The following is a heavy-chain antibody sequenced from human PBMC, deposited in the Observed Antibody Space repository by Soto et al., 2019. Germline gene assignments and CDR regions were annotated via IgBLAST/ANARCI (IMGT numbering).Heavy chain of an antibody. CDR1: GGSISSSSYY. Sequence: SETLSLTCTVSGGSISSSSYYWGWIRQPPGKGLEWIGSIYYSGSTYYNPSLKSRVTISVDTSKNQFSLKLSSVTAADTAVYYCAREGPSYGSGRLGYFDYWGQGTLVTVSS. D-gene: IGHD3-10*01. J-gene: IGHJ4*02. CDR3: AREGPSYGSGRLGYFDY. V-gene: IGHV4-39*07. CDR2: IYYSGST.